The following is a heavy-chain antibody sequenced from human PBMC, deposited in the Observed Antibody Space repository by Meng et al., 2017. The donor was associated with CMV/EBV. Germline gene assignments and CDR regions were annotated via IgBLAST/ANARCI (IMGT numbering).Heavy chain of an antibody. J-gene: IGHJ4*02. CDR2: IKRKTDGGTT. CDR1: GFTFSNAW. CDR3: ITMFFRGVMSG. D-gene: IGHD3-10*01. V-gene: IGHV3-15*01. Sequence: AASGFTFSNAWMSWVRQAPGKGLEWVGRIKRKTDGGTTDYAAPVKGRFTISRDDSKNTLYLQMNRLKTEDTAVYSCITMFFRGVMSGWGQGTLVTVSS.